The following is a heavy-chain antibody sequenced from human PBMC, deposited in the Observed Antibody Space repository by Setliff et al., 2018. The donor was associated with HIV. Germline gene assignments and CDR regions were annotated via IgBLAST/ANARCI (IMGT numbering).Heavy chain of an antibody. CDR3: VRGAGRDGGY. CDR2: ISGSGHDI. Sequence: PGESLKISCAASGFTFSSYSMNWVRQAPGKGLEWVSYISGSGHDIDYRDSVKGRFTISRDNARTLVHLQMNNLSAEDTAVYYCVRGAGRDGGYWGQGTLVTVSS. D-gene: IGHD3-16*01. CDR1: GFTFSSYS. J-gene: IGHJ4*02. V-gene: IGHV3-21*05.